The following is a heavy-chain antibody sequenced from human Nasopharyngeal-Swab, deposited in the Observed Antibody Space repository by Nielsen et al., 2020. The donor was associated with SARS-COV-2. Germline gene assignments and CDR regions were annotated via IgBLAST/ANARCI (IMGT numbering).Heavy chain of an antibody. D-gene: IGHD5-24*01. J-gene: IGHJ4*02. CDR1: GYTFARYY. Sequence: ASVKVSCKASGYTFARYYMHWVRQAPGQGLEWMGIINPGGGSTTYAQRFQGRVTMTRDTSTSTVYLNLSSLRSEDTAVYYCARGEEEMATIRPFDYWGQGTLVTVSS. V-gene: IGHV1-46*01. CDR2: INPGGGST. CDR3: ARGEEEMATIRPFDY.